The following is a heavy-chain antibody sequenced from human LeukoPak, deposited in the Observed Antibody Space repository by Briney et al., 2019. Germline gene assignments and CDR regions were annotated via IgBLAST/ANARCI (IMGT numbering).Heavy chain of an antibody. CDR2: IKQDGSEK. D-gene: IGHD6-13*01. CDR3: ARGTGRSSSWFRFFDY. J-gene: IGHJ4*02. CDR1: GFTFSRYW. Sequence: GGSLRLSCAASGFTFSRYWMSWVRQAPGKGLEWVANIKQDGSEKYYVDSVEGRFTISRDNAKNSLYLQMNSLRAEDTAVYFCARGTGRSSSWFRFFDYWGQGTLVTVSS. V-gene: IGHV3-7*01.